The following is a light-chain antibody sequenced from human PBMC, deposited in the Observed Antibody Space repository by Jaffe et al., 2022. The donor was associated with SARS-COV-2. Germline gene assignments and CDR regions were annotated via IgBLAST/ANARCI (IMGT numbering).Light chain of an antibody. CDR2: EVS. CDR3: SSYAGSNWVV. CDR1: SSDVGGYNY. J-gene: IGLJ2*01. V-gene: IGLV2-8*01. Sequence: QSALTQPPSASGSPGQSVTISCTGTSSDVGGYNYVSWYQQHPGKAPKLMIFEVSKRPSGVPDRFSGSKSGNTASLTVSGLQAEDEADYYCSSYAGSNWVVIGGGTKLTVL.